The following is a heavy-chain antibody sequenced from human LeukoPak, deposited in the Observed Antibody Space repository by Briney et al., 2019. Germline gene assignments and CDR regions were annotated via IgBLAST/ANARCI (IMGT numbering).Heavy chain of an antibody. CDR2: VSSNGGTT. Sequence: PGGSLRLSCSASGFTFSTYPMHWVRQAPGKGLEYVSAVSSNGGTTYYADPVKGRFTISRDNSKNMLYLQMSSLRAEDTAVYYCVKAASGVADYWGQGTLVTVSS. CDR3: VKAASGVADY. J-gene: IGHJ4*02. V-gene: IGHV3-64D*06. D-gene: IGHD3-10*01. CDR1: GFTFSTYP.